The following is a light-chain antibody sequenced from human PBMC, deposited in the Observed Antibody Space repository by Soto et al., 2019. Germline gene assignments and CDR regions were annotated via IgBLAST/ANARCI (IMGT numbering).Light chain of an antibody. V-gene: IGKV3-15*01. CDR1: QSVTSR. CDR2: GAS. CDR3: QQYNNWPPWT. Sequence: EIVLTQSPGTLSLSPGEKATLSCRASQSVTSRSLAWYQQKPGQGPRFLIYGASTRATGIPARFSGSGSGTEFTLTISSLQSEDSAVYYCQQYNNWPPWTFGQGTKVDIK. J-gene: IGKJ1*01.